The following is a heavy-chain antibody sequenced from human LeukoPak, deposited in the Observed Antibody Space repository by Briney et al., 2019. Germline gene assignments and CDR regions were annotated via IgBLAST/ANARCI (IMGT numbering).Heavy chain of an antibody. Sequence: SETLSLTCGVSGGSITSTNYWTWVRQPPGKCLEWIGEGNLQGSTNYNPSLMGRVAISVDMSDNHISLQLTSVTAADTAVYCAREGGPYRPLDYSGQGTLVTVSS. CDR1: GGSITSTNY. CDR3: AREGGPYRPLDY. V-gene: IGHV4-4*02. CDR2: GNLQGST. J-gene: IGHJ4*02.